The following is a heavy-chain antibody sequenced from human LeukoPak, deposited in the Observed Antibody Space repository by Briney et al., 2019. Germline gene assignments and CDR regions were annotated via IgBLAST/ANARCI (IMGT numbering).Heavy chain of an antibody. J-gene: IGHJ4*02. V-gene: IGHV4-4*07. CDR1: GGSISSYY. CDR3: ARSSTGYCSSTSCYEFDY. Sequence: SETLSLTCTVSGGSISSYYWSWIRQPAGKGLEWIGRIYTSGSTNYNPSLKSRVTMSVDTSKNQFSLKLSSVIVADTAVYYCARSSTGYCSSTSCYEFDYWGQGTLVTVSS. D-gene: IGHD2-2*01. CDR2: IYTSGST.